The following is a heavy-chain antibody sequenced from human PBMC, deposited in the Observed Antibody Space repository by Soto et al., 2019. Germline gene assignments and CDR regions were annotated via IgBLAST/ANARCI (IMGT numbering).Heavy chain of an antibody. CDR2: IYYSGST. J-gene: IGHJ4*02. Sequence: TLSLTCTVSGGSISSYYWSWIRQPPGKGLEWIGYIYYSGSTNYNPSLKSRVTISVDTSKNQFSLKLSSVTAADTAVYYCARRYRASFDCWGQGTLVTVSS. D-gene: IGHD2-2*02. V-gene: IGHV4-59*01. CDR1: GGSISSYY. CDR3: ARRYRASFDC.